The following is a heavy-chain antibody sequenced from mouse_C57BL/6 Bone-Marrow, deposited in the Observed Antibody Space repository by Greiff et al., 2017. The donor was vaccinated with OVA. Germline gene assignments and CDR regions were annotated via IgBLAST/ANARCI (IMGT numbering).Heavy chain of an antibody. Sequence: VQLQQSGAELVRPGASVKLSCTASGFNFKDDYMHWVKQRPEQGLEWIGWIDPENGDTEYASKFQGKATITADTSSNTAYLQLSSLTSEDTAVYYGTTGDYGFAYWGQGTLVTVSA. CDR2: IDPENGDT. D-gene: IGHD1-1*01. CDR3: TTGDYGFAY. V-gene: IGHV14-4*01. J-gene: IGHJ3*01. CDR1: GFNFKDDY.